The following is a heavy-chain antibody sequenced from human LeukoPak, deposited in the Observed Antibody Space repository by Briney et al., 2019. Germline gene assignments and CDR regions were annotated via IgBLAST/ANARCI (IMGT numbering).Heavy chain of an antibody. J-gene: IGHJ3*02. Sequence: PSQTLSLTCTVSGGSISSGSYYWSWIRQPAGKGLEWIGRIYTSGSTNYNPSLKSRVTISVDTSKNQFPLKLSSVTAADTAVYYCARSGGNSFLLGAYRKKKDAFDIWGQGTMVTVSS. D-gene: IGHD4-23*01. CDR3: ARSGGNSFLLGAYRKKKDAFDI. CDR2: IYTSGST. V-gene: IGHV4-61*02. CDR1: GGSISSGSYY.